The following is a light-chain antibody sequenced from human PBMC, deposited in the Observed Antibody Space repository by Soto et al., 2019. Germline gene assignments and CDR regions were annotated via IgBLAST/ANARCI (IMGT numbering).Light chain of an antibody. Sequence: EIVLTQSPGTLSLSPGERATLSCRASQSVSSSYLAWYKHKPGQAPRLLIYGASGRATGIPDRFSGSGSGTDFTLTISGLEPEDLAVYYCQQYGSSPPVTFGQGTRLEI. CDR2: GAS. V-gene: IGKV3-20*01. CDR1: QSVSSSY. CDR3: QQYGSSPPVT. J-gene: IGKJ5*01.